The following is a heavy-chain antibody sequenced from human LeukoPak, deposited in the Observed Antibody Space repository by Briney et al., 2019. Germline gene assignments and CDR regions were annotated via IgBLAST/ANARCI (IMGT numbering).Heavy chain of an antibody. CDR1: GGSISSYY. CDR3: ARVTGYSYANYYYYYGMDV. D-gene: IGHD5-18*01. J-gene: IGHJ6*02. Sequence: SETLSLTCTVSGGSISSYYWSWIRQPPGKGLEWIGYIYYSGSTNYNPSPKSRVTISVDTSKNQFSLKLSSVTAADTAVYYCARVTGYSYANYYYYYGMDVWGQGTTVTVSS. V-gene: IGHV4-59*01. CDR2: IYYSGST.